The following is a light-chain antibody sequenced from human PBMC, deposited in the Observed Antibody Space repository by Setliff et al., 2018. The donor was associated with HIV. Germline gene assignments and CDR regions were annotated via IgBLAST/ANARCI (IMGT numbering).Light chain of an antibody. CDR3: SSYTSSTPLYV. CDR1: SSDVGGYNY. V-gene: IGLV2-14*03. Sequence: QSALIQPASVSGSPGQSITISCTGTSSDVGGYNYVSWYQQHPGKAPKLMIYDVSNRPSGVSNRFSGSKSGNTASLTISGLQAEDEADYYCSSYTSSTPLYVFGTGTRSPS. J-gene: IGLJ1*01. CDR2: DVS.